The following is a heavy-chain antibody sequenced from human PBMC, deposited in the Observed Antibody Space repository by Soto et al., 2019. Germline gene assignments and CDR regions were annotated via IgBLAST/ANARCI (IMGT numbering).Heavy chain of an antibody. J-gene: IGHJ6*02. CDR2: IYHSGST. V-gene: IGHV4-30-2*01. Sequence: SQTMSVTNAVSGVSLSNGFYSWSWIRQPPGKGLEWIGYIYHSGSTYYNPSLKSRVTISEDRSKNQFSLNLSSVTAADTAVYFCARITTRRYSYGGLVDVWGQGTTVTVSS. CDR3: ARITTRRYSYGGLVDV. D-gene: IGHD5-18*01. CDR1: GVSLSNGFYS.